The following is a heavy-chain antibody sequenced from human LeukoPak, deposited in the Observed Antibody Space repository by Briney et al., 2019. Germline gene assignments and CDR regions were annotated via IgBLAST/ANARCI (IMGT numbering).Heavy chain of an antibody. Sequence: GGSLRLSCAASGFTFSSYAMSWFRQAPGKGLEWVSAISGSGGSTYYADSVKGRFTISRDNSKNTLYLQMNSLRAEDTAVYYCASDDYDFWSGYYYYYYGMDVWGQGTTVTVSS. CDR2: ISGSGGST. J-gene: IGHJ6*02. CDR1: GFTFSSYA. CDR3: ASDDYDFWSGYYYYYYGMDV. D-gene: IGHD3-3*01. V-gene: IGHV3-23*01.